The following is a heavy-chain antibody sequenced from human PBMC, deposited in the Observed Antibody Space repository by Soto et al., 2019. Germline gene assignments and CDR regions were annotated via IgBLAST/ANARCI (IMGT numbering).Heavy chain of an antibody. CDR1: GYTLTSYW. CDR3: ATXAVVVVNWSYHYHAMDV. D-gene: IGHD3-22*01. V-gene: IGHV5-10-1*01. J-gene: IGHJ6*02. Sequence: GESLKISCKGSGYTLTSYWISWVRQMPGKGLEWMGRIDPRDSNTNYSPSFQGHVTISADKSISTAYLQWSSLKASDTAMYYCATXAVVVVNWSYHYHAMDVWGQGTTVTVSS. CDR2: IDPRDSNT.